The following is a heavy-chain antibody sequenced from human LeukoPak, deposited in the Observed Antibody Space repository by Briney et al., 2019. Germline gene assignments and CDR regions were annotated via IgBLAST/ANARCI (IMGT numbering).Heavy chain of an antibody. D-gene: IGHD6-19*01. V-gene: IGHV3-74*01. Sequence: GGSLRLSCAASGSTFSSYWMHWDRQAPGTGPVWVSRINSDGSSTSYADSVKGRFTISRDNAKNTLYLQMNSLRAEDTAVYYCAGGWFALDYWGQGTLVTVSS. CDR1: GSTFSSYW. J-gene: IGHJ4*02. CDR3: AGGWFALDY. CDR2: INSDGSST.